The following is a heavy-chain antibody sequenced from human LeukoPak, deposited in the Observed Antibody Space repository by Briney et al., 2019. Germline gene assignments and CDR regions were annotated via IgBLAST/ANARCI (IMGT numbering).Heavy chain of an antibody. V-gene: IGHV1-46*01. Sequence: SSVNVSCKASGCTFSSYAISWVRQAPGQGLEGMGLINPSAGSTTYPPKFQGRLTMARDMSTSTVYMELSSLRSEDTAIYYCARGLSYDGDDYWSQGTLVTVSS. D-gene: IGHD3-22*01. J-gene: IGHJ4*02. CDR3: ARGLSYDGDDY. CDR1: GCTFSSYA. CDR2: INPSAGST.